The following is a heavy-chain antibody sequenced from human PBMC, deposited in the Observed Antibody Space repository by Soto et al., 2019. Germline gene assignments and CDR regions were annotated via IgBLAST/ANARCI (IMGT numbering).Heavy chain of an antibody. CDR1: GYTFTGQY. CDR3: AHRPVVWGYFDWLSPRGWFDP. D-gene: IGHD3-9*01. J-gene: IGHJ5*02. CDR2: INPNSGDT. Sequence: ASVKVSCKASGYTFTGQYIHWVRQAPGQGLEWMGWINPNSGDTNYAQKFQGRLTITKDTSKNQVVLTMTNMDPVDTATYYCAHRPVVWGYFDWLSPRGWFDPWGQGTLVTVSS. V-gene: IGHV1-2*02.